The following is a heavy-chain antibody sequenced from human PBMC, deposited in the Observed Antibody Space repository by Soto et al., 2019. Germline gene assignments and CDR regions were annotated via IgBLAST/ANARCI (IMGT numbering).Heavy chain of an antibody. CDR2: IYHSGST. D-gene: IGHD3-9*01. CDR3: ARERGHDILTYGVDV. CDR1: GGSISSSNW. V-gene: IGHV4-4*02. J-gene: IGHJ6*01. Sequence: SETLSLTCAVSGGSISSSNWWSWVRQPPGKGLEWIGEIYHSGSTNYNPSLKSRVTISVDKSKNQFSLKLSSVTAADTAVYYCARERGHDILTYGVDVWGQGITVTISS.